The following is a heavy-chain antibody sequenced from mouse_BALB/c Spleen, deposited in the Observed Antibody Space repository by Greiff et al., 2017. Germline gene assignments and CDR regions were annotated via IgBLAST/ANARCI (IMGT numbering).Heavy chain of an antibody. CDR3: ARDDYGSSYVY. CDR2: IRNKANGYTT. CDR1: GFTFTDYY. V-gene: IGHV7-3*02. Sequence: VQLKESGGGLVQPGGSLRLSCATSGFTFTDYYMSWVRQPPGKALEWLGFIRNKANGYTTEYSASVKGRFTISRDNSQSILYLQMNTLRAEDSATYYCARDDYGSSYVYWGQGTTLTVSS. J-gene: IGHJ2*01. D-gene: IGHD1-1*01.